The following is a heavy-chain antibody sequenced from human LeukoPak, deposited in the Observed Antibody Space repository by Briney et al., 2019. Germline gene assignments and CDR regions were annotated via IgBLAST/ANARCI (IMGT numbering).Heavy chain of an antibody. V-gene: IGHV1-18*01. CDR3: AKTITILGGHFYMDV. CDR1: GYTFTSYG. D-gene: IGHD3-3*01. CDR2: ISGYNGNT. J-gene: IGHJ6*03. Sequence: ASVKVSCKASGYTFTSYGISWVRQAPGQGLEWMGWISGYNGNTKYAQKFQARVTLTTDTSTSTAYMELRSLRSDDTAVYYCAKTITILGGHFYMDVWGKGTTVTVSS.